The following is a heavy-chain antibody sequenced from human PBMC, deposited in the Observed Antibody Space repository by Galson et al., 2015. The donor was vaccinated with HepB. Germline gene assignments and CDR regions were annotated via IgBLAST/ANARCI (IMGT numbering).Heavy chain of an antibody. CDR2: IPINAHCWPT. D-gene: IGHD6-6*01. CDR3: TRDGLIAARWNNYYYMDV. CDR1: GFTFGYYA. V-gene: IGHV3-49*03. J-gene: IGHJ6*03. Sequence: SLIPSCAASGFTFGYYAMSCFRQASGTPQVWVGFIPINAHCWPTEYAAPVNGRFTIPRDDSESIAYLQMNSLKTEDTAVYYCTRDGLIAARWNNYYYMDVWGKGTTVTVSS.